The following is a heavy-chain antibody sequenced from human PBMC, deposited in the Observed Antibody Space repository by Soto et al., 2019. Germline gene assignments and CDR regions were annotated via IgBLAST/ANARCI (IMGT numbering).Heavy chain of an antibody. CDR1: GGSIISYY. Sequence: SETLSLTCTVSGGSIISYYWSWIRQPPGKGLEWIGYIYYSGSTNYNPSLKSRVTISVDTSKNQFSLKLSSVTAADTAVYYCARDNGYSYGYTLDHWGQGTLVTVSS. V-gene: IGHV4-59*01. CDR2: IYYSGST. D-gene: IGHD5-18*01. J-gene: IGHJ4*02. CDR3: ARDNGYSYGYTLDH.